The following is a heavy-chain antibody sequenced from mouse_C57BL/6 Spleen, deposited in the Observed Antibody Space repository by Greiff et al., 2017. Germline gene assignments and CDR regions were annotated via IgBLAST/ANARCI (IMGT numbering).Heavy chain of an antibody. CDR3: ARDGYRYYAMDY. J-gene: IGHJ4*01. Sequence: EVQLVESGGGLVKPGGSLKLSCAASGFTFSDYGMHWVRQAPEKGLEWVAYISSGSSTIYYADTVKGRFTISIDNAKTTLFLQMTSLRSEDTAMYYCARDGYRYYAMDYWGQGTSVTVSS. CDR2: ISSGSSTI. D-gene: IGHD2-3*01. V-gene: IGHV5-17*01. CDR1: GFTFSDYG.